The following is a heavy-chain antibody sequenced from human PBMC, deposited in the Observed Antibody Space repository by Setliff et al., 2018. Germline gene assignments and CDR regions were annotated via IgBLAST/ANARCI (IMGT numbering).Heavy chain of an antibody. CDR3: ARVPALGGIVGTHGVDY. CDR1: DDSFYSDYYF. CDR2: ISSSGAT. J-gene: IGHJ4*02. D-gene: IGHD1-26*01. Sequence: SETLSLTCSVSDDSFYSDYYFWGWIRQPPGKGLEWIATISSSGATNYNSSLKSRVTLSRDVAKRQFALNLRSVTAVDTAVYYCARVPALGGIVGTHGVDYWGQGTLVTVSS. V-gene: IGHV4-39*01.